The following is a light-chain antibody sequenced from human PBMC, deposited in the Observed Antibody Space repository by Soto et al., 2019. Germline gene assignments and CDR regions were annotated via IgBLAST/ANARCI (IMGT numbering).Light chain of an antibody. J-gene: IGKJ5*01. Sequence: EIVMTQYPATLSVSPGERATLSCRASQSVSSTLAWYQQKPGQAPRLLIYGASTRATGVPARFSGSGSGTEFTLTISSLQSEDFAVYYCQQRSNWPITFGQGTRLEIK. CDR3: QQRSNWPIT. V-gene: IGKV3-15*01. CDR1: QSVSST. CDR2: GAS.